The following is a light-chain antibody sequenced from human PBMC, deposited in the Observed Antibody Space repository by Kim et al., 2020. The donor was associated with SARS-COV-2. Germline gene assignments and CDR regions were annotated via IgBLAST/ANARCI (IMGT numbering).Light chain of an antibody. V-gene: IGKV3-15*01. CDR1: QSVRND. CDR3: QQYNSWPLT. J-gene: IGKJ4*01. Sequence: VLPGGRATLSCGASQSVRNDLAWYQQRPGQAPRLLVYGGSTRATGVPLRISGSGSGTHFTLIVSSLQPEDSGVYYCQQYNSWPLTFGGGTKVDIK. CDR2: GGS.